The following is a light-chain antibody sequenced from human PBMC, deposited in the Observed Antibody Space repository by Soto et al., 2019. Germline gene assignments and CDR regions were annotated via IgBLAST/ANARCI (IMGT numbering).Light chain of an antibody. CDR1: SSDVAFYNY. V-gene: IGLV2-8*01. CDR2: EVS. CDR3: KSYGGSKV. Sequence: QSALTQPPSASGSPGQSVTISCTGTSSDVAFYNYVSWYQQHPGKAPKLIIYEVSKRPSGVPDRFSGSKSGNTSSLTVSGLQAWDEDDYYCKSYGGSKVFGGGTTITVL. J-gene: IGLJ3*02.